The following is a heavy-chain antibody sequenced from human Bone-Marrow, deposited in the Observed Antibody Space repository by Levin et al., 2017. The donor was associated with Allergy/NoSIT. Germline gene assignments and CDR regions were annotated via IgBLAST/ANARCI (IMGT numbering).Heavy chain of an antibody. D-gene: IGHD1-26*01. CDR1: GFIFDDYA. Sequence: QTLSLTCAASGFIFDDYAMNWVRQAPGKGLEWVGLIRGKDFGEATEYAASVKGRFTISRDNSRSIAYLQMSSLKTEDTAVYYCSRGLTEVGARYYFDHWGQGTLVTVSS. CDR3: SRGLTEVGARYYFDH. V-gene: IGHV3-49*04. CDR2: IRGKDFGEAT. J-gene: IGHJ4*02.